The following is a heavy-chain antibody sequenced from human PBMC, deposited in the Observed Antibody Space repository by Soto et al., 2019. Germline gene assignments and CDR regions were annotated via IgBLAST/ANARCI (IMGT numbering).Heavy chain of an antibody. D-gene: IGHD1-7*01. J-gene: IGHJ3*02. CDR3: ARDRNWNYGGDAFDI. CDR1: GYTFTSDG. V-gene: IGHV1-18*01. Sequence: GVSVKVSCKGSGYTFTSDGIIWVRQAPGQGLEWMGWISAYNGNTNYAQKLQGRVTMTTDTSTSTAYMELRSLRSDDTAVYYCARDRNWNYGGDAFDIWGQGTMVTVSS. CDR2: ISAYNGNT.